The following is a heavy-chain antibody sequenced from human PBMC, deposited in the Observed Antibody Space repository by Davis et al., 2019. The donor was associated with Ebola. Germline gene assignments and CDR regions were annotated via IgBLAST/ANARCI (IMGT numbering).Heavy chain of an antibody. D-gene: IGHD3-10*01. CDR1: GYSISSSYY. CDR3: ARVSEGWFDP. Sequence: GSLRLSCAVSGYSISSSYYWGWIRQPPGKGLEWIGSIYHSGSTYYNPSLKSRVTISVDTSKNQFSLKLSSVTAADTAVYYCARVSEGWFDPWGQGTLVTVSS. V-gene: IGHV4-38-2*01. J-gene: IGHJ5*02. CDR2: IYHSGST.